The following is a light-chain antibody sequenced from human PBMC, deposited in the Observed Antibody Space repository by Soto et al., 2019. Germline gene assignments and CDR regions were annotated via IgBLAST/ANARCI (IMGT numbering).Light chain of an antibody. V-gene: IGKV3-15*01. Sequence: EIVMTQSPATLSVSPGERATLSCRASQSVSSNLAWYQQKPGQAPRLLIYGASTRATGIPARFSGSGSGTEITLTISSLQSEDFAVYYCQQYNNWLATFGQGTKVEIK. CDR1: QSVSSN. CDR2: GAS. CDR3: QQYNNWLAT. J-gene: IGKJ1*01.